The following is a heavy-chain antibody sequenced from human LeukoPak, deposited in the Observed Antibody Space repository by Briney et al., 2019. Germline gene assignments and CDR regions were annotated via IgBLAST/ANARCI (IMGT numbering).Heavy chain of an antibody. J-gene: IGHJ6*03. V-gene: IGHV3-74*01. D-gene: IGHD4-17*01. Sequence: PGGSLRLSCAASGFTFSSYWMNWVRQASGKGLVWVSRINSDGSSTSYADSVKGRFTISRDNAKNTLYLQMNSLRAEDKAVYYCAKDVDYGGHVPDYYMDVWGKGTTVTISS. CDR3: AKDVDYGGHVPDYYMDV. CDR2: INSDGSST. CDR1: GFTFSSYW.